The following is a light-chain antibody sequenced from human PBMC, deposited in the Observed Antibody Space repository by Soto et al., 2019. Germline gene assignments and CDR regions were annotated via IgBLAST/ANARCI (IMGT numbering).Light chain of an antibody. V-gene: IGKV1-39*01. CDR3: QQSYDHPVT. J-gene: IGKJ5*01. Sequence: DIQMTQSPSSLSASVGDSVSITCRASQTISNYLNWFQQKPGEVPNLLIYAASNLHSGVASRFSGSGSGTDFTLTITNLQPEDFATYYCQQSYDHPVTFGQGTRLEV. CDR1: QTISNY. CDR2: AAS.